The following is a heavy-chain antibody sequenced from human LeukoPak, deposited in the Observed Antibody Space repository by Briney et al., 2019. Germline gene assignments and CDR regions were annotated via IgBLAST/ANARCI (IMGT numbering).Heavy chain of an antibody. CDR3: AKDYGSRGDYFDY. D-gene: IGHD3-10*01. CDR2: ISWNSGSI. Sequence: PGRSLRLSCAASGFTFGDYAVHWVRQAPGKGLEWVSGISWNSGSIGYADSVKGRFTISRDNAKNSLYLQMNSLRAEDTALYYCAKDYGSRGDYFDYWGQGTLVTVSS. J-gene: IGHJ4*02. V-gene: IGHV3-9*01. CDR1: GFTFGDYA.